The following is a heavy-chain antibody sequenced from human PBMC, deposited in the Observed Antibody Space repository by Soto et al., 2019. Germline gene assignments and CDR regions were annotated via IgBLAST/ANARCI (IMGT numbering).Heavy chain of an antibody. D-gene: IGHD2-21*02. CDR2: INAGNGNT. J-gene: IGHJ6*02. V-gene: IGHV1-3*01. Sequence: ASVKVSCKASGYTFTSYAMHWVRQAPGQRLEWMGWINAGNGNTKYSQKFQGRVTITRDTSASTAYMELSSLRSEDTAVYYCAREMRDCGGDCYDYYYYGMDVWGQGTTVTVSS. CDR1: GYTFTSYA. CDR3: AREMRDCGGDCYDYYYYGMDV.